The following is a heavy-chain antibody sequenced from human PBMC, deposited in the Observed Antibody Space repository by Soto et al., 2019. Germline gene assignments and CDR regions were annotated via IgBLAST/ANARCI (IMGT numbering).Heavy chain of an antibody. J-gene: IGHJ5*02. CDR1: GFTFSNAW. D-gene: IGHD6-19*01. Sequence: VGSLRLSCAASGFTFSNAWMSRVRQAPGQGQEWVGRIKSKTDGGTTDYAAPVKGRFTISRDDSKNTLYLQMNSLKTEDTAVYYCTTEPYSSGWYVGYNWFDPWGQGTLVTVSS. V-gene: IGHV3-15*01. CDR2: IKSKTDGGTT. CDR3: TTEPYSSGWYVGYNWFDP.